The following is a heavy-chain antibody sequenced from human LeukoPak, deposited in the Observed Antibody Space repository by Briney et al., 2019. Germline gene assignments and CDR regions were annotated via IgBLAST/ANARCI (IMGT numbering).Heavy chain of an antibody. Sequence: ASVKVSCKASGYTFTSYGISWVRQAPGQGLEWMGWISAYNGNTNYAQKLQGRVTMTTDTSTSTAYMKLRSLRSDDTAVYYCARVQSTHYYDSSGYYNYWGQGTLVTVSS. J-gene: IGHJ4*02. CDR2: ISAYNGNT. CDR1: GYTFTSYG. CDR3: ARVQSTHYYDSSGYYNY. V-gene: IGHV1-18*01. D-gene: IGHD3-22*01.